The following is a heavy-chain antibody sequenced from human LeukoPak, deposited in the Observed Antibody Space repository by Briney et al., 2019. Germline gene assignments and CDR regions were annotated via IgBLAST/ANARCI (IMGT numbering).Heavy chain of an antibody. CDR2: ISGSGGST. CDR1: GFTFSSYA. J-gene: IGHJ4*02. Sequence: GGSLRLSCAASGFTFSSYAMSWVRQAPGKGLEWVSAISGSGGSTYYADSVKGRFTISRDNAKNSLYLQMNSLRAEDTAVYYCARQARSGSYYYFDYWGQGTLVTVSS. V-gene: IGHV3-23*01. CDR3: ARQARSGSYYYFDY. D-gene: IGHD1-26*01.